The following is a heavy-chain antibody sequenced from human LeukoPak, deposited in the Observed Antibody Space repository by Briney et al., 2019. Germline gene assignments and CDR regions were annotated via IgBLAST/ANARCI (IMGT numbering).Heavy chain of an antibody. CDR2: ISGSGGST. J-gene: IGHJ4*02. D-gene: IGHD1-26*01. V-gene: IGHV3-23*01. Sequence: GSLRLSCEASGFTFSSYAMSWVRQTPGKGLEWVSAISGSGGSTYYADSVKGRFTISRDNSKNTLYLQMNSLRAEDTAVYYCAKIVGATKPVDYWGQGTLVTVSS. CDR1: GFTFSSYA. CDR3: AKIVGATKPVDY.